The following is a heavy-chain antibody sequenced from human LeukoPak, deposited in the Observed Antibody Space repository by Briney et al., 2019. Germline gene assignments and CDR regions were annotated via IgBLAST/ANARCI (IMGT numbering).Heavy chain of an antibody. CDR2: INHSGST. V-gene: IGHV4-34*01. CDR1: GGSFSGYY. D-gene: IGHD3-10*01. Sequence: PSETLSLTCAVYGGSFSGYYWSCIRQPPGKGLEWIGEINHSGSTNYNPSLKSRVTISADTSKNQFSLKLSFVTAADTAVYYCARDSGTTGEVKFDPWGQGTLVTVSS. CDR3: ARDSGTTGEVKFDP. J-gene: IGHJ5*02.